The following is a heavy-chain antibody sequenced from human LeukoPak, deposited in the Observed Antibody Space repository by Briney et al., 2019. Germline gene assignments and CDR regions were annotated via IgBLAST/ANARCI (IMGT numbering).Heavy chain of an antibody. CDR1: GYSFTSYW. J-gene: IGHJ4*02. CDR2: IYPGESDT. CDR3: ATIAAATADFDY. V-gene: IGHV5-51*01. D-gene: IGHD6-13*01. Sequence: GESLKISWKGSGYSFTSYWIGWVPQMPGKGVEWMGIIYPGESDTRYSPSFQGQVTISADKSISTAYLQWSSLKASDTAMYYCATIAAATADFDYWGQGTLVTVSS.